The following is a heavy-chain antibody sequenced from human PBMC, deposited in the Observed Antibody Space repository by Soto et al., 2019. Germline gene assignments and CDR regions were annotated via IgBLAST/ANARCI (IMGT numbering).Heavy chain of an antibody. J-gene: IGHJ4*02. CDR1: GGSISSYY. Sequence: QVQLQESGPGLVKPSETLSLTCTVSGGSISSYYGSWIGQPPGKGLEWIGYIYYSGSTNYNPSLKSRVTISVDTSKNQLSLKLSSVTAADTAVYCCARAYGDYSSVLFDYWGQGTRVTVSS. CDR3: ARAYGDYSSVLFDY. CDR2: IYYSGST. V-gene: IGHV4-59*01. D-gene: IGHD4-17*01.